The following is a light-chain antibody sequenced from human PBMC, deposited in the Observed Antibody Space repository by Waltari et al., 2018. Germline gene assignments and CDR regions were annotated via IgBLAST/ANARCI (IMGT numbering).Light chain of an antibody. V-gene: IGLV2-23*01. CDR2: GGS. CDR1: SSDVGSYWF. J-gene: IGLJ2*01. CDR3: CSYAGSSPHVV. Sequence: QSALTQPASVSGSPGQSITISCTANSSDVGSYWFFSWYHQHPGKAPKLMIYGGSQRPSGISNRFSGSKSGNTASLTISGLRAEDEADYYCCSYAGSSPHVVFGGGTKLTVL.